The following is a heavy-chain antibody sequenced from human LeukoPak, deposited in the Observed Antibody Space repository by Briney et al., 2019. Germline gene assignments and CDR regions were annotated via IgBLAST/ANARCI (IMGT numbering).Heavy chain of an antibody. Sequence: SETLSLTCTVSGGSISSYYWSWIRQPPGKGPEWIGYIYYSGSTNYNPSLKSRVTISVDTSKNQFSLKLSSVTAADTAVYYCARGGRYCSSTSCYKARYNWFDPWGQGTLVTVSS. CDR1: GGSISSYY. D-gene: IGHD2-2*02. V-gene: IGHV4-59*08. CDR3: ARGGRYCSSTSCYKARYNWFDP. CDR2: IYYSGST. J-gene: IGHJ5*02.